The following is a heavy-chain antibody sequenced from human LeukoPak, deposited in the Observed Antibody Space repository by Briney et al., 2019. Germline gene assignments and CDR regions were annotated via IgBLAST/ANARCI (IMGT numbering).Heavy chain of an antibody. CDR3: ARSYYDFWSGYLNWFDP. Sequence: SETLSLTCTVSGYSISSGYYWGWIRQPPGKGLEWIGSIYHSGGTYYNPSLKSRVTISVDTSKNQFSLKLSSVTAADTAVYYCARSYYDFWSGYLNWFDPWGQGTLVTVSS. V-gene: IGHV4-38-2*02. J-gene: IGHJ5*02. D-gene: IGHD3-3*01. CDR2: IYHSGGT. CDR1: GYSISSGYY.